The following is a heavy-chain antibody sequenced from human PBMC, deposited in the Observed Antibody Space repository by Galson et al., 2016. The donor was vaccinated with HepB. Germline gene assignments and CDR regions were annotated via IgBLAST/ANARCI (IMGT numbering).Heavy chain of an antibody. V-gene: IGHV3-9*01. J-gene: IGHJ3*02. D-gene: IGHD6-13*01. CDR1: RFTFDDYA. CDR3: ARGRGSNWRDAFDI. CDR2: ISWNSGSV. Sequence: SLRLSCAASRFTFDDYAMHWVRKAPGKGLEWVSGISWNSGSVGYADSVKGRFTISRDNDKNSLHLQMNILRAEDTALYYCARGRGSNWRDAFDIWGQGTMVTVSS.